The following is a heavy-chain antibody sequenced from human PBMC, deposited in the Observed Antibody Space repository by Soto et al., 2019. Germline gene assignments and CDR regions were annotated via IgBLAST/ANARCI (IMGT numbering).Heavy chain of an antibody. CDR2: MNPNSGNT. CDR1: GYTFTSYD. D-gene: IGHD5-18*01. J-gene: IGHJ6*02. Sequence: QVQLVQSGAEVKKPGASVKVSCKASGYTFTSYDINWVRQATGQGLEWMGWMNPNSGNTGYAQKFQGRVTMTRNTYVSTAYMELSILRSEDTAVYYCASVPRGYSYGYRRYYYGMDVWGQGTTVTVSS. CDR3: ASVPRGYSYGYRRYYYGMDV. V-gene: IGHV1-8*01.